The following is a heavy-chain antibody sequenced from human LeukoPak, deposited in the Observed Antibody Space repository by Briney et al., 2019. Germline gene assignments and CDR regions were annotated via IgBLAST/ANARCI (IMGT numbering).Heavy chain of an antibody. D-gene: IGHD1-14*01. Sequence: SQTLSLTCTVSGGSISSGGYFWHWIRQLPGKGLEWIGYIYSSGSTYNPSLKSRVIISLDTSKNQFSLKLNSVTAADTAVYYCARVHSGLGNWFDPWGQGTLVTVSS. CDR3: ARVHSGLGNWFDP. CDR2: IYSSGST. V-gene: IGHV4-31*03. J-gene: IGHJ5*02. CDR1: GGSISSGGYF.